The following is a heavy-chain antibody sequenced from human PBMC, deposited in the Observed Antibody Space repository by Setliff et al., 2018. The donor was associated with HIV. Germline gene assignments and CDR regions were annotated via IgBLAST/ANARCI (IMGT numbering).Heavy chain of an antibody. CDR2: IYTSGST. J-gene: IGHJ4*02. D-gene: IGHD2-21*02. CDR3: ARDTVGDSRVTEFDY. Sequence: PSETLSLTCTVSGGSISSGSYYWSWIRQPAGKGLEWIGRIYTSGSTNYNPSLRGRVTMSVDTSKNHFSLKLSSVTAADTAIYYCARDTVGDSRVTEFDYWGQGTLVTVSS. CDR1: GGSISSGSYY. V-gene: IGHV4-61*02.